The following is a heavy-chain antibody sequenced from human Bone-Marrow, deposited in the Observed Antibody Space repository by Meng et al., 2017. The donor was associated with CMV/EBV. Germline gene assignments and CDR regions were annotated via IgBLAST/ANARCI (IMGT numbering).Heavy chain of an antibody. CDR3: AREDIVVVPAAPPHYYYGMDV. Sequence: YYMHWVRQAPGQGLEWMGWINPHSGGTNYAQKFQGRVTMTRDTSISTAYMELSRLRSDDTAVYYCAREDIVVVPAAPPHYYYGMDVWGQGTTVTVSS. CDR2: INPHSGGT. V-gene: IGHV1-2*02. J-gene: IGHJ6*02. CDR1: YY. D-gene: IGHD2-2*01.